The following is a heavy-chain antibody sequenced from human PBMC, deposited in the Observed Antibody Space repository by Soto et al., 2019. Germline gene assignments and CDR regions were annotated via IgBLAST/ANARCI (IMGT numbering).Heavy chain of an antibody. CDR2: IYYSGST. Sequence: QVQLQESGPGLVKPSETLSLTCTVSGGSISSYYWSWIRQPPGKGLEWIGYIYYSGSTNYNPSLTSRVPISVDTSKTQCSLKLSSVTAADTAVYYCARLYGFSGFDYWGQGTLVTVSS. V-gene: IGHV4-59*08. D-gene: IGHD6-25*01. CDR1: GGSISSYY. CDR3: ARLYGFSGFDY. J-gene: IGHJ4*02.